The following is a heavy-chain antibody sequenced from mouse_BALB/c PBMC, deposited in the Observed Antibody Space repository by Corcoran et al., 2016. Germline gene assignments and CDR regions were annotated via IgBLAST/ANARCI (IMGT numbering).Heavy chain of an antibody. CDR3: ANYYGSSWYFDV. V-gene: IGHV3-6*02. Sequence: DVQLPESGPGLVKPSQSLSLTCSFTGYSITSGYYWNWIRQFPGNKLEWMGYISYDGSNNYNPSLNNRISITRDTSKNQFFLKLNSVTTEDTATYYCANYYGSSWYFDVWGAGTTVTVSS. D-gene: IGHD1-1*01. CDR2: ISYDGSN. CDR1: GYSITSGYY. J-gene: IGHJ1*01.